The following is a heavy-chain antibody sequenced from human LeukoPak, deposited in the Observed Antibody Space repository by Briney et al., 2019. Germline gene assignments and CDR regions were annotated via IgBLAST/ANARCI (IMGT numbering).Heavy chain of an antibody. CDR3: AKGICSGGSCWNFDY. J-gene: IGHJ4*02. V-gene: IGHV3-43*02. D-gene: IGHD2-15*01. Sequence: GGSLRLSCAASGFTFDDYAMHWVRQAPGKGLEWVSLISGDGGSTYYADSVKGRFTISRDNSKNSLYLQMNSLRTGNTALYYCAKGICSGGSCWNFDYWGQGTLVTVSS. CDR2: ISGDGGST. CDR1: GFTFDDYA.